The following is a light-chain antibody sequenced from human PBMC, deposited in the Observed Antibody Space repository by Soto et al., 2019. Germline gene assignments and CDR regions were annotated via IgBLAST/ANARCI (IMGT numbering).Light chain of an antibody. CDR2: DVS. J-gene: IGLJ1*01. CDR3: SSYTSSSTYD. Sequence: QPVLTQPASVSGSPGQSITISCTGTSSDVGGYHYVSWYQQYPGKAPKVMIYDVSNRPSGVSNRFSGSKSGTTASLTISGLQAEDEADYYCSSYTSSSTYDFGTGTKVTVL. CDR1: SSDVGGYHY. V-gene: IGLV2-14*01.